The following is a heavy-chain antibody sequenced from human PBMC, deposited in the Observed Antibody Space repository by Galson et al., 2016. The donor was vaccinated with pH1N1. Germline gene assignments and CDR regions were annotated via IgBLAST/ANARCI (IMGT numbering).Heavy chain of an antibody. V-gene: IGHV1-46*01. J-gene: IGHJ4*02. CDR3: ARGGYWVY. CDR1: GYTFTTQY. D-gene: IGHD3-22*01. CDR2: IDPSGDST. Sequence: SVKVSCKASGYTFTTQYVNWVRQAPGQGLEWLGVIDPSGDSTTYVQKFQGRVTVTVDTSTSTVYMELSSLRSDDTAMYYCARGGYWVYWGQGTLVTVSS.